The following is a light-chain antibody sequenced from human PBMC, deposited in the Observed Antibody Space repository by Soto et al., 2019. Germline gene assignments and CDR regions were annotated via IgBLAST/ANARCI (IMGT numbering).Light chain of an antibody. V-gene: IGKV3-15*01. Sequence: EMVLTQSPATLSLSPGERATLSCRASQSVSSNLAWYQQKPGQAPRLLIYGASTRATGIPARFSGSGSGTEFTLTISSLQSEDFAVYYCQQYNNWPPITFGQGTRLEIK. CDR3: QQYNNWPPIT. CDR2: GAS. CDR1: QSVSSN. J-gene: IGKJ5*01.